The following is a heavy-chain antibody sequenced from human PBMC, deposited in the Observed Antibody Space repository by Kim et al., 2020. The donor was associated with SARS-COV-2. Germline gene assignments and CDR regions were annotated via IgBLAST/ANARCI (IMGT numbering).Heavy chain of an antibody. Sequence: ADSVKGRFTISRDNSKNTLYLQMNSLRAEDTAVYYCANAGDYGDYRRFDYWGQGTLVTVSS. D-gene: IGHD4-17*01. CDR3: ANAGDYGDYRRFDY. J-gene: IGHJ4*02. V-gene: IGHV3-33*06.